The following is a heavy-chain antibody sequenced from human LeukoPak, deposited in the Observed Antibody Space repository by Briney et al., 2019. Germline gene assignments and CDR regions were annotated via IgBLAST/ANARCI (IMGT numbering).Heavy chain of an antibody. J-gene: IGHJ4*02. CDR3: TTYVGATAY. CDR1: GFTFSNAR. Sequence: GGSLRLSCAAPGFTFSNARMNWLRQAPAKGLAWVGRIKTKTDDGATHYSAPVKARFTISRDDSKTTLYLQMNGLKTGDTAIYYCTTYVGATAYWGQGTLVTVSS. V-gene: IGHV3-15*01. CDR2: IKTKTDDGAT. D-gene: IGHD1-26*01.